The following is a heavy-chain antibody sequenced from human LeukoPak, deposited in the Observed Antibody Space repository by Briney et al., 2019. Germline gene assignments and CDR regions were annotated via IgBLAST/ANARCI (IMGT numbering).Heavy chain of an antibody. J-gene: IGHJ4*02. CDR2: ISGSGDFA. CDR1: GFTFSSYG. Sequence: GGSLRLSCAASGFTFSSYGMSWVRQAPGKGLEWVSAISGSGDFAYYADSVEGRFTISRDNSKNTLYLQMNSLRAEDTALYYCAKVPYGSGTRGGFDYWGQGTLVTVSS. CDR3: AKVPYGSGTRGGFDY. V-gene: IGHV3-23*01. D-gene: IGHD3-10*01.